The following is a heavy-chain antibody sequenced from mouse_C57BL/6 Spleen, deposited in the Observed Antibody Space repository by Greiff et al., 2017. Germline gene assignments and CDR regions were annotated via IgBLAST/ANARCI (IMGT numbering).Heavy chain of an antibody. CDR3: ARRDYYGSGFDD. CDR2: ISSGSSTI. Sequence: EVQGVESGGGLVKPGGSLKLSCAASGFTFSDSGMHWVRQAPEKGLEWVAYISSGSSTIYYADTVKGRFTISRDNAKNTLFLQMTSLGSEDTAMYYCARRDYYGSGFDDWGQGTTRTVSS. CDR1: GFTFSDSG. D-gene: IGHD1-1*01. V-gene: IGHV5-17*01. J-gene: IGHJ2*01.